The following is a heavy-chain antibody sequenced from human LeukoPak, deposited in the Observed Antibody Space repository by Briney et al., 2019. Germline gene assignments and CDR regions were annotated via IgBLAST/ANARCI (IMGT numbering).Heavy chain of an antibody. V-gene: IGHV3-21*01. CDR2: ISSSSSYI. CDR1: GFTFSSYS. CDR3: ARDPGRTRYMDV. J-gene: IGHJ6*03. Sequence: GGSLGLSCAASGFTFSSYSMNWVRQAPGKGLEWVSSISSSSSYIYYADSVKGRFTISRDNAKNSLYLQMNSLRAEDTAVYYCARDPGRTRYMDVWGKGTTVTISS.